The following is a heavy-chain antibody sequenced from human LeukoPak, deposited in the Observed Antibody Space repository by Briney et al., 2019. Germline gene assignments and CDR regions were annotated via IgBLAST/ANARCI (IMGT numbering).Heavy chain of an antibody. D-gene: IGHD3-9*01. CDR3: ARGYFDWLSFDY. CDR1: GGSISSYY. V-gene: IGHV4-59*01. J-gene: IGHJ4*02. CDR2: IYYSGST. Sequence: SETLSLTCTVSGGSISSYYWSWIRQPPGKGLEWIGYIYYSGSTNYNPSLRSRVTISVDTSKNQFSLKLSSVTAADTAVYYCARGYFDWLSFDYWGQGVLVAVSS.